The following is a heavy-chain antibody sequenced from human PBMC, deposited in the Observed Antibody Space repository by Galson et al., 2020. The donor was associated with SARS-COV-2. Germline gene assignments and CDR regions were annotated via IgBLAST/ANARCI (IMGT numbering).Heavy chain of an antibody. D-gene: IGHD6-19*01. J-gene: IGHJ6*03. Sequence: SETLSLTCTVSGGSISSSSYYWGWIRQPPGKGLEWIGSIYYSGSTYYNPSLKSRVTISVDTSKNQFSLKLSSVTAADTAVYYCARCVAAPYYYYYYYMDVWGKGTTVTISS. V-gene: IGHV4-39*01. CDR2: IYYSGST. CDR3: ARCVAAPYYYYYYYMDV. CDR1: GGSISSSSYY.